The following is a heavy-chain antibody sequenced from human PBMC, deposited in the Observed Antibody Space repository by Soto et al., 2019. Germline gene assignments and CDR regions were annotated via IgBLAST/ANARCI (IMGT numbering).Heavy chain of an antibody. CDR1: GFTFSDHY. CDR3: ARYIVATKYLDY. D-gene: IGHD5-12*01. J-gene: IGHJ4*02. V-gene: IGHV3-72*01. CDR2: IKTKRKSYTT. Sequence: EVQLVESGGVLVQPGGSLRLSCAASGFTFSDHYMDWVRQAPGKGLEWVGRIKTKRKSYTTQYAASVTARFTISRDDSRNSLYLQMESLKADDTAVYYCARYIVATKYLDYWGQGTLVTVPS.